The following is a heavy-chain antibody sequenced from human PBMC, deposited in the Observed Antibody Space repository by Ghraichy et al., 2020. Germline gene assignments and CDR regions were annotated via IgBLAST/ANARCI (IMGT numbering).Heavy chain of an antibody. Sequence: GGSLRLSCAASGFTFSSYAMHWVRQAPGKGLEYVSAISSNGGSTYYANSVKGRFTISRDNSKNTLYLQMGSLRAEDMAVYYCARGGEGYCSGGSCYYYYYGMDVWGQWTTVTVSS. V-gene: IGHV3-64*01. J-gene: IGHJ6*02. CDR2: ISSNGGST. CDR1: GFTFSSYA. CDR3: ARGGEGYCSGGSCYYYYYGMDV. D-gene: IGHD2-15*01.